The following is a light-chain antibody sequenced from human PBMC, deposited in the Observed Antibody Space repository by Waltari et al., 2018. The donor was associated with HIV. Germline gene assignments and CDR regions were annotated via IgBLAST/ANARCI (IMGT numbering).Light chain of an antibody. CDR1: SSDVGNYNL. Sequence: QSALTQPASVSGSPGLSVTISCTGTSSDVGNYNLVSWYQQHPGRAPKLMIYEVNKRPSGVSNRFSGSKSGNTASLTISGLQADDEADYYCCSYASSSTYVFATGTKVTVL. CDR3: CSYASSSTYV. J-gene: IGLJ1*01. CDR2: EVN. V-gene: IGLV2-23*02.